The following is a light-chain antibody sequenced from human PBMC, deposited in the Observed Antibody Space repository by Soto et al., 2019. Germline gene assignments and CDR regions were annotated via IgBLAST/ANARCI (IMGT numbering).Light chain of an antibody. CDR3: QQYNNWRKEWT. J-gene: IGKJ1*01. CDR2: GAS. CDR1: QSVSSN. V-gene: IGKV3-15*01. Sequence: EIVMTQSPATLSVSPGERATLSCRASQSVSSNLAWYQQKPGQAPRLLIYGASTRATGIPARFSGSGSGTEFTLTISSLQSEDFAFYYCQQYNNWRKEWTFGQGTKVEIK.